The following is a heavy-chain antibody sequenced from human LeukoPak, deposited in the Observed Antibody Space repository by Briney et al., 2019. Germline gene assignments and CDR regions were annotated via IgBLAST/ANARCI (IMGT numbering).Heavy chain of an antibody. D-gene: IGHD3-22*01. CDR3: ARHVAYYYDSSGYPDF. V-gene: IGHV4-4*07. CDR2: IYSSGSA. J-gene: IGHJ4*02. CDR1: GGSISSYY. Sequence: SETLSLTCTVSGGSISSYYWSWIRQPAGKGLEWIGRIYSSGSANYNPSLRSRVTIPVDTSKNQFSLRLTSVTAADTAIYYCARHVAYYYDSSGYPDFWGQGTLVTVSS.